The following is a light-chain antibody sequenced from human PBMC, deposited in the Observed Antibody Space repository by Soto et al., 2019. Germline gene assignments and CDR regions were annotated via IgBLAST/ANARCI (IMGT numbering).Light chain of an antibody. V-gene: IGKV3-20*01. J-gene: IGKJ1*01. CDR2: GAS. CDR3: QQYGSSPGT. Sequence: EIVFTQSPGTLSLSPGERATLSCSSSQSVTSSYLAWYQQKPGQAPRLLIYGASSRATGIPDRFTGSGSGTDFTLTISRLEPEDFAVYYCQQYGSSPGTFGQGTKVHIK. CDR1: QSVTSSY.